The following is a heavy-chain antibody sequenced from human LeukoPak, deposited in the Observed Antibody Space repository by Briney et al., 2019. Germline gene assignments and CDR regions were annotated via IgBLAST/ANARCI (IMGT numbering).Heavy chain of an antibody. J-gene: IGHJ4*02. CDR2: TSDSGSI. D-gene: IGHD3-3*02. Sequence: SETRSLTCIVSGDSISNYPWNWIRQPPGKGLEWIGQTSDSGSINYNPSLKSRVTLSRDTSKNQFSLKLTSVTAADTAIYFCASAPNIYYFNYWGQGTLVTVSS. V-gene: IGHV4-59*08. CDR3: ASAPNIYYFNY. CDR1: GDSISNYP.